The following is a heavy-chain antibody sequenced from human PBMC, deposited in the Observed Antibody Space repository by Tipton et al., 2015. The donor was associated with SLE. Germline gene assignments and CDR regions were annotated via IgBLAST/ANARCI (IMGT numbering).Heavy chain of an antibody. V-gene: IGHV4-61*02. CDR3: ARTLAAQIDY. CDR1: GGSITSGSYY. Sequence: LRLSCTVSGGSITSGSYYWSWIRQPAGPGLEGVGRSYNTGATYYNPPLKSRVSMSVDTAKNQFSLKLSSVTAADTAVYYCARTLAAQIDYWGQGTLVTVSS. J-gene: IGHJ4*02. D-gene: IGHD6-6*01. CDR2: SYNTGAT.